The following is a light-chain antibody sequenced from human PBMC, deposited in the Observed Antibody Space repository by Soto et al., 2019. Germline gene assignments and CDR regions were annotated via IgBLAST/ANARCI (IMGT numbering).Light chain of an antibody. V-gene: IGLV2-14*01. J-gene: IGLJ2*01. Sequence: QPVLTQPASVSGSPGQSITISCTGTSSDVGGYNYVSWYQQYPGKAPKVMIYEVTNRPSGVSNRFSGSKSGNTASLTISGLQAEDEAEYYCSSYRSNNTLIFGGGTKLTVL. CDR3: SSYRSNNTLI. CDR1: SSDVGGYNY. CDR2: EVT.